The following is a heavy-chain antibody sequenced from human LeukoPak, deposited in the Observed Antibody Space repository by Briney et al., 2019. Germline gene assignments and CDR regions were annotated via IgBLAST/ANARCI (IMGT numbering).Heavy chain of an antibody. V-gene: IGHV4-39*01. J-gene: IGHJ3*02. CDR2: IYYSGGT. Sequence: SETPSLTCTVSGGSISSCSYYWVWIRQPPGEGLEWIGSIYYSGGTYYNPSLKSRVTISVDTSKNQFSLKLSSVTAADTAVYYCARLRTTHDACDIWGQGTMVTVSS. CDR3: ARLRTTHDACDI. CDR1: GGSISSCSYY. D-gene: IGHD1-7*01.